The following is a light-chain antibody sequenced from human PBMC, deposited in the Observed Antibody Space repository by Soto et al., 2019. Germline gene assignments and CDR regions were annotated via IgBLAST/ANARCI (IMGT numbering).Light chain of an antibody. V-gene: IGKV3-20*01. CDR3: QQYGSSPLIT. Sequence: EIVLTQSPGTLSLSPGERATLSCRASQSVSITYLAWYQQKPGQAPRLLIYGASSRANGIPVRFSGSGSGTDFTLTISRLEPENFAVYYCQQYGSSPLITFGHGTRLEIK. CDR1: QSVSITY. CDR2: GAS. J-gene: IGKJ5*01.